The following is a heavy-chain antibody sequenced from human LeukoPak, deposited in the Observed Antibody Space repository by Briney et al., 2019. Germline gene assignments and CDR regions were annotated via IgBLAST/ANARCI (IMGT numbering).Heavy chain of an antibody. Sequence: ASVKVSCKASGYTFTNYDMSWVRQAPGQGLEWMGWINTNTGNPTYAQGFTGRFVFSLDTSVSTAYLQISSLKAEDTAVYYCARARYYYDSSGDDAFDIWGQGTMVTVSS. D-gene: IGHD3-22*01. V-gene: IGHV7-4-1*02. CDR3: ARARYYYDSSGDDAFDI. CDR1: GYTFTNYD. J-gene: IGHJ3*02. CDR2: INTNTGNP.